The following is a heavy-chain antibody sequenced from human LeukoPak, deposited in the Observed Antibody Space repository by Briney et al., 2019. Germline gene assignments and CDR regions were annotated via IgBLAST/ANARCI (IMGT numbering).Heavy chain of an antibody. CDR1: GFTFSTFW. V-gene: IGHV3-74*01. CDR2: ISGGGSST. J-gene: IGHJ4*02. D-gene: IGHD3/OR15-3a*01. Sequence: PGGSLRLSCAAYGFTFSTFWMHWVRQVPGKGLLWVSRISGGGSSTSYADSAKGRFTISRDNAKNTLSLQMNSLTAEDTAVYYSARASIYHSGLPHYWGQGTLVSVSS. CDR3: ARASIYHSGLPHY.